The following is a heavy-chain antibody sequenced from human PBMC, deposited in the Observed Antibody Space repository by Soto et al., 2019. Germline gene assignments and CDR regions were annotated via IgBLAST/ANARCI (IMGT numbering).Heavy chain of an antibody. CDR3: ARSQVGRPLDV. J-gene: IGHJ6*02. V-gene: IGHV1-46*01. CDR2: INPSGGST. Sequence: SGEVSFKASRYTFTNFYIHWLRQAPGQGLEWMGIINPSGGSTTYPQNFQGRVTMTRDTSTSTVHMELITLRSEDTAVYYCARSQVGRPLDVWGPGTTVTVSS. D-gene: IGHD1-26*01. CDR1: RYTFTNFY.